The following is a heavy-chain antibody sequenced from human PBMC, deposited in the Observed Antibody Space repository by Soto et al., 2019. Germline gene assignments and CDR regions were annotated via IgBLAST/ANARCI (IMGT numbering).Heavy chain of an antibody. CDR3: VKDVGAVKGYYFDL. Sequence: PGRSLTLSCPAAKFTITNYATNWDRQAPGKGLEWVSTISGRGATTYYAASVKGRFTISRDNPKTTLFVQMSSLRAEDTALYFCVKDVGAVKGYYFDLWGQGTLVTVFS. V-gene: IGHV3-23*01. CDR2: ISGRGATT. CDR1: KFTITNYA. J-gene: IGHJ4*02. D-gene: IGHD1-26*01.